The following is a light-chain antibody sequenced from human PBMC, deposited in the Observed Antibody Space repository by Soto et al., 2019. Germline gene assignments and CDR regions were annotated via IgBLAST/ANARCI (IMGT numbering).Light chain of an antibody. CDR2: GVS. V-gene: IGKV3-20*01. J-gene: IGKJ1*01. CDR3: HQYGISPPT. Sequence: VLTQSPGTLSLSPGGRATLSCRASQSVSGSDLAWYQQKPGQAPRLLISGVSNRATGTPDRFSGSGSGTDFTLTISSLEPEDFAVFYCHQYGISPPTFGPGTKVDIK. CDR1: QSVSGSD.